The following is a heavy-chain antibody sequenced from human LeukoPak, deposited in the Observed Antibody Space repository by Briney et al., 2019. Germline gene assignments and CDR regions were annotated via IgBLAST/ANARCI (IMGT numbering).Heavy chain of an antibody. J-gene: IGHJ4*02. CDR3: ARTFDGSAYYYGDF. D-gene: IGHD3-22*01. CDR1: AYTFTNFG. V-gene: IGHV1-18*01. CDR2: ISVYSGNT. Sequence: ASVKVSCKASAYTFTNFGITWVRQAPGQGLEWVGWISVYSGNTNYAQKLQGRVTMTTDTSTSTAYMELRSLRSDDTALYCCARTFDGSAYYYGDFWGQGTLVTVSS.